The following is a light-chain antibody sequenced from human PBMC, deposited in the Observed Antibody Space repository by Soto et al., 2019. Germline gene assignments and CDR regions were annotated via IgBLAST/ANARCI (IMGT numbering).Light chain of an antibody. CDR1: QSVSSSY. CDR2: GAS. V-gene: IGKV3-20*01. Sequence: ESVLTQSPGTLSLSPGERATLSCRASQSVSSSYLAWYQQKPGQAPRLLIYGASSRATGIPDRFSGSGSGTDFTLTISRLEPEDFAVYYCQQYGSSPTYTFGRGTKLEIK. J-gene: IGKJ4*02. CDR3: QQYGSSPTYT.